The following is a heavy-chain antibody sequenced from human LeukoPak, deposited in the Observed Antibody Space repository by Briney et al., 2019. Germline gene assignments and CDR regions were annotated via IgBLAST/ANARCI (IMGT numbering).Heavy chain of an antibody. CDR2: IKSKTDGGTT. D-gene: IGHD5-24*01. V-gene: IGHV3-15*01. CDR1: GFTFSNAW. Sequence: GGSLRLSCAASGFTFSNAWMYWVREAPGKGLEWVARIKSKTDGGTTDYAAPVKGRLTVSRDDSKNTLYLEMHTLKTEDTAVYYCATRISRHGYNWAYDSWGLGTLVTVSS. CDR3: ATRISRHGYNWAYDS. J-gene: IGHJ4*02.